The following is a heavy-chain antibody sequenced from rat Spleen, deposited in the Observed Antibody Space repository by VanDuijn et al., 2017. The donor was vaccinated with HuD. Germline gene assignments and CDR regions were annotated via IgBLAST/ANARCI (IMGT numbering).Heavy chain of an antibody. D-gene: IGHD1-6*01. Sequence: QVQLKESGPGLVQPSQTLSLTCTVSGFSLTRYHVTWVRQPPGKGLELMGVIWTGGCTTYNSLLKSRLSISRDISKSQVFLRMNNLQTEDSATYYCARDAGILRYWGQGVMVTVSS. J-gene: IGHJ2*01. CDR1: GFSLTRYH. V-gene: IGHV2-43*01. CDR3: ARDAGILRY. CDR2: IWTGGCT.